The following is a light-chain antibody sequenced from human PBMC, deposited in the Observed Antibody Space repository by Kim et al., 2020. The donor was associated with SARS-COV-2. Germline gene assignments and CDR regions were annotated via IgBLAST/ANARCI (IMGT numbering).Light chain of an antibody. V-gene: IGLV1-51*01. CDR1: SFNIGDNY. Sequence: QSVLTQPPSVSAAAGQKVTISCSGSSFNIGDNYVSWYQQVPGTAPKVLIYDSDLRSSGIPDRFSGSKSGTSATLGISGLQTGDEADYFCATWDSSLSAVVFGGGTQLTVL. CDR2: DSD. J-gene: IGLJ7*01. CDR3: ATWDSSLSAVV.